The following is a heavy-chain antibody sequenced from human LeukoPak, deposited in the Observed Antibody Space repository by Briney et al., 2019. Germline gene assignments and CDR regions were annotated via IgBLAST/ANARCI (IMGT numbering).Heavy chain of an antibody. J-gene: IGHJ4*02. CDR3: ASIVVVIGTRSFDY. Sequence: GGSLRLTCAASGFTFSSYWMSWVRQAPGKGLEWVANINQDGGEKYYVDSVKGRFTISRDNAKNSLYLQMNSLRAEDTAVYYCASIVVVIGTRSFDYWGQGSLVSVSS. CDR2: INQDGGEK. D-gene: IGHD2-15*01. CDR1: GFTFSSYW. V-gene: IGHV3-7*01.